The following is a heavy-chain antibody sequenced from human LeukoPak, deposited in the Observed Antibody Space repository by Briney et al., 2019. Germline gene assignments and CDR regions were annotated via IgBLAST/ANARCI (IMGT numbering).Heavy chain of an antibody. V-gene: IGHV1-46*01. CDR1: GYIFTNYY. J-gene: IGHJ4*02. D-gene: IGHD3-10*01. CDR2: INSSNGGT. CDR3: ARVDPGSGYSFRGVFDT. Sequence: GASVKVSCKASGYIFTNYYIHWIRQAPGQKFEWMGIINSSNGGTSYAEKFQGRITMTRDTSTRTVFMELSRLRSEDTAIYYCARVDPGSGYSFRGVFDTWGQGSLVTVSS.